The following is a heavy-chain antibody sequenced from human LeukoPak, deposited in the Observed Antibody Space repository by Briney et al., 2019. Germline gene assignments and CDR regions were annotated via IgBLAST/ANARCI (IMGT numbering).Heavy chain of an antibody. Sequence: ASVKVSCKAFSYTFSSFGISWVRQAPGQGLEWMGWINGNNGNTNYAEKLQGRLTMTTDTSTSTAYMELRSLRSDDTAVYYCARDLPSLSPVALTYWAQGTLVTVSS. V-gene: IGHV1-18*01. CDR2: INGNNGNT. CDR1: SYTFSSFG. CDR3: ARDLPSLSPVALTY. D-gene: IGHD2-2*01. J-gene: IGHJ4*02.